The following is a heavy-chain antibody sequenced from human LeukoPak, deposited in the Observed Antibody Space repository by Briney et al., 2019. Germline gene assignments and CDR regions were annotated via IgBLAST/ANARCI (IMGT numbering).Heavy chain of an antibody. CDR2: ITSSSSSN. CDR3: ARDLYRIVVVPHYFDY. D-gene: IGHD3-22*01. Sequence: PGGSLRLSCAASGFTFNGYNMNWVRQAPGKGLEWISYITSSSSSNSYADSVKGRFSISRDNAKNSLYLQMNSLRAEDTAVYYCARDLYRIVVVPHYFDYWGQGTLVTVSS. J-gene: IGHJ4*02. V-gene: IGHV3-48*01. CDR1: GFTFNGYN.